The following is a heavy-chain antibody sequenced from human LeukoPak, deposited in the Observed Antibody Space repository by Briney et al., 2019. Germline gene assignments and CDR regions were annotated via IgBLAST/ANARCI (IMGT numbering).Heavy chain of an antibody. CDR2: MNPNSGNK. J-gene: IGHJ6*03. CDR1: GYSFTNFD. V-gene: IGHV1-8*01. D-gene: IGHD6-19*01. Sequence: ASVKVSCKASGYSFTNFDINWVRQATGQGREWMGWMNPNSGNKGYAQKFQGRVTMTMNTSITTAYMELSSLRSEDTAVYYCARGPQWRGDYYYMDVWGRGTTVTVSS. CDR3: ARGPQWRGDYYYMDV.